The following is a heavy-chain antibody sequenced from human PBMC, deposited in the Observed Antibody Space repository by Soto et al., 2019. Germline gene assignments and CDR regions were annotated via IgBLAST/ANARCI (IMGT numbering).Heavy chain of an antibody. CDR2: TYHSGST. D-gene: IGHD2-2*01. J-gene: IGHJ5*02. CDR3: ARVPDR. V-gene: IGHV4-30-2*01. Sequence: PSETLSLTCAVSGGSISSGGYSWSWIRQPPGKGLEWIGYTYHSGSTYYNPSLKSRVTISVDRSKNQFSLKPSSVTAADTAVYYCARVPDRWGQGTLVTVSS. CDR1: GGSISSGGYS.